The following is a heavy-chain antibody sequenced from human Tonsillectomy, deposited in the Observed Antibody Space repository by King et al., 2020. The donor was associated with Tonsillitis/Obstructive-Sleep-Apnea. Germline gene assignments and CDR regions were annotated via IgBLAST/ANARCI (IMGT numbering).Heavy chain of an antibody. CDR2: VWYDGSNK. D-gene: IGHD1-26*01. J-gene: IGHJ3*02. CDR1: GFTFSNYG. CDR3: ARGSGSHTPYAFDI. V-gene: IGHV3-33*01. Sequence: VQLVESGGGVVQPGRSLRLSCAASGFTFSNYGMHWVRQAPGKGLEWVADVWYDGSNKYYADSVKGRFTMSRDNSKNTLYLQMHSLRGEDTALYYCARGSGSHTPYAFDIWSQGTMVTVSS.